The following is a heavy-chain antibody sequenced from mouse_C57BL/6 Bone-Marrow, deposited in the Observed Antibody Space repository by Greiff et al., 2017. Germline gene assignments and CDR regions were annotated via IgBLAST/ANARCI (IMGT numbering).Heavy chain of an antibody. Sequence: VKLMESGAELARPGASVKLSCKASGYTFTSYGISWVKQRTGQGLEWIGEIYPRSGNTYYNEKFKGKATLTADKSSSTAYMELRSLTSEDSAVYFCARREGWLLDYWGQGTTLTVSS. D-gene: IGHD2-3*01. V-gene: IGHV1-81*01. CDR2: IYPRSGNT. CDR3: ARREGWLLDY. CDR1: GYTFTSYG. J-gene: IGHJ2*01.